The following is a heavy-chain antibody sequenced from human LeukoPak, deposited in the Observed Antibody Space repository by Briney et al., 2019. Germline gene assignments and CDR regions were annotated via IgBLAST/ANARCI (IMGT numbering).Heavy chain of an antibody. V-gene: IGHV3-74*01. CDR2: INDDGSST. CDR3: TRGGFYYDSSGYFPHFFDS. CDR1: GFTFSSYW. Sequence: GGSLRLSCTASGFTFSSYWMHWVRQRPGKGLVWVSRINDDGSSTGYADFAEGRFTISRDNAKNTLYLQISGLRAEDTALYYCTRGGFYYDSSGYFPHFFDSWGQGTLVTVSS. J-gene: IGHJ4*02. D-gene: IGHD3-22*01.